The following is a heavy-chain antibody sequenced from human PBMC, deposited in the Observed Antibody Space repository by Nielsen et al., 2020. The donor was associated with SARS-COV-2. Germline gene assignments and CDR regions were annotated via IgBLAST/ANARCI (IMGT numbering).Heavy chain of an antibody. CDR2: ISAYNCNT. CDR1: GYTFTSYG. J-gene: IGHJ6*03. Sequence: ASVKVSCKASGYTFTSYGISWVRQAPGQGLEWMGWISAYNCNTNYAQKLQGRVAMTTDTSTSTAYMELRGLRSDDTAVYYCARADKQLVQYYSYYYMDVWGKGTTVTVSS. CDR3: ARADKQLVQYYSYYYMDV. D-gene: IGHD6-6*01. V-gene: IGHV1-18*04.